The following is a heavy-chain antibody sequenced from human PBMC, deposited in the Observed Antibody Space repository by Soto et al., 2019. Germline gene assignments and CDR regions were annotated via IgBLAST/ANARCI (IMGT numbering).Heavy chain of an antibody. CDR3: ARLGGVAAIDY. D-gene: IGHD6-19*01. V-gene: IGHV4-34*01. CDR2: IHPSGST. Sequence: QVQLQQWGAGLLKPSETLSLTCTVNGGSLSGYYWTWIRQPPGKGLEWIGEIHPSGSTNYNPSLKSRVTILGDTSKTQFSLKLSSVTAADTAVYHCARLGGVAAIDYWGQGTLVTVSS. CDR1: GGSLSGYY. J-gene: IGHJ4*02.